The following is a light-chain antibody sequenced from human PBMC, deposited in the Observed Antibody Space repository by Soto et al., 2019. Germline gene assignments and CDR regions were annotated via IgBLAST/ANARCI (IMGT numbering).Light chain of an antibody. J-gene: IGLJ1*01. Sequence: QSALTQPASVSGSPGQSIAISCTGTSSDVGGYNYVSWYQHHPGKAPKLMIYDVSNRPSGVSNRFSGSKSGNTASLTISGLQVEDEAEYYCSSYTSRSTYVFGTGTKVTVL. CDR1: SSDVGGYNY. CDR2: DVS. V-gene: IGLV2-14*03. CDR3: SSYTSRSTYV.